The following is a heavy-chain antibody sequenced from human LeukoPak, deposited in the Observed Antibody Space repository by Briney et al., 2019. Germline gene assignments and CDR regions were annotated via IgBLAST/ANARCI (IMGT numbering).Heavy chain of an antibody. D-gene: IGHD4-23*01. CDR3: ARVVGRWRAAFDI. Sequence: SQTLSLTCTVSGVSISSGGYYWSWLRQQQGKGLEWIGYIYYSGSTYYNPSLKSRVTISVDTSKNQFSLKLSSVTAADTAVYYCARVVGRWRAAFDIWGQGTMVTVSS. J-gene: IGHJ3*02. V-gene: IGHV4-31*03. CDR2: IYYSGST. CDR1: GVSISSGGYY.